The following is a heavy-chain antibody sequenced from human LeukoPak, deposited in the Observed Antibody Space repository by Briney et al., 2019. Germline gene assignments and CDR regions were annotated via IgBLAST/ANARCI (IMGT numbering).Heavy chain of an antibody. CDR3: AKTETRTAGNFDY. J-gene: IGHJ4*02. CDR2: ISGSGGST. D-gene: IGHD6-13*01. V-gene: IGHV3-23*01. Sequence: GGSLRLSCAASGFTFSTYALSWVRQAPGKGLEWVSAISGSGGSTYYADSVKGRFTISRDNSKNTLYLQMNSLRAEDTAVYYCAKTETRTAGNFDYWGQGTLVTVSS. CDR1: GFTFSTYA.